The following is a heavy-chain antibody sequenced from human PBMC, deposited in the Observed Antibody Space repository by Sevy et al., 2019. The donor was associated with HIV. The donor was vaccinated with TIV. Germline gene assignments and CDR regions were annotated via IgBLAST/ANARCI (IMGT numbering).Heavy chain of an antibody. Sequence: SETLSLTCTVSGGSISSLYWNWIRQPPGKGLEWIANIYYNGEPNYNPSLRSRITISLDTSSNQVSLRLTSVTAADTAIYYCAGENALRKDYSWGQGTLVTVSS. D-gene: IGHD3-16*01. J-gene: IGHJ4*02. V-gene: IGHV4-59*08. CDR3: AGENALRKDYS. CDR2: IYYNGEP. CDR1: GGSISSLY.